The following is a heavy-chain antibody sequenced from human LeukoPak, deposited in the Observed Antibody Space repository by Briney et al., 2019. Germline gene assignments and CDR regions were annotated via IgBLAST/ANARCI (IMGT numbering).Heavy chain of an antibody. J-gene: IGHJ4*02. V-gene: IGHV1-18*01. CDR1: GYDFINYG. CDR3: ARGGPFPSSSSSREYYLDY. CDR2: RSIYNGNT. D-gene: IGHD6-6*01. Sequence: GASVKVSCKASGYDFINYGISWVRQAPGQGLEWMGWRSIYNGNTDYKLQGRVTMTTGTSTSTAYMEVRSLRSDDTAVYYCARGGPFPSSSSSREYYLDYWGQGTLVTVSS.